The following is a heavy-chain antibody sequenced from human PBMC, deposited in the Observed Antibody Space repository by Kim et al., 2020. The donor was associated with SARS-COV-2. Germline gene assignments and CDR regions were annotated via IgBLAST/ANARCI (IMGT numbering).Heavy chain of an antibody. D-gene: IGHD2-15*01. V-gene: IGHV3-53*01. J-gene: IGHJ6*02. CDR1: GFTVSSNY. CDR3: AGGGARNYYGRAV. Sequence: GGSLRLSCAASGFTVSSNYMSWVRQAPGKGLSWAPVIYRGGTTYYEDSVKGRFTIPRANSKNTLFLQRNSLEAGDPAGYYCAGGGARNYYGRAVWGQG. CDR2: IYRGGTT.